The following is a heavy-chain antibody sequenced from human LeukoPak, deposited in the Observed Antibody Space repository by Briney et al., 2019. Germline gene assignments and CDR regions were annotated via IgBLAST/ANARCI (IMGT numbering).Heavy chain of an antibody. CDR2: IWYDGSNK. CDR1: GFTFSSYG. CDR3: AREEVVPAAESHYYYYGMDV. D-gene: IGHD2-2*01. Sequence: PGGSLRLSCAASGFTFSSYGMHWVRQAPGKGLEWVAVIWYDGSNKYYADSVKGRFTISRDNSKNTLYLQMNSLRAEDTAVYYCAREEVVPAAESHYYYYGMDVWGQGTTVTVSS. V-gene: IGHV3-33*01. J-gene: IGHJ6*02.